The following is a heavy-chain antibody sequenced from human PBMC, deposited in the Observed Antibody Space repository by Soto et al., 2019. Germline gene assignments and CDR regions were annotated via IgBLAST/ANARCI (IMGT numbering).Heavy chain of an antibody. J-gene: IGHJ3*02. Sequence: SETLSLTCAVYGGSFSGYYWSWIRQPPGKGLEWIGEINHSGSTNYNPSLKSRVTISVDTSKSQFSLKLSSVTAADTAVYYCARCSGSGTSPDAFDIWGQGTMVTVSS. CDR1: GGSFSGYY. D-gene: IGHD3-10*01. V-gene: IGHV4-34*01. CDR2: INHSGST. CDR3: ARCSGSGTSPDAFDI.